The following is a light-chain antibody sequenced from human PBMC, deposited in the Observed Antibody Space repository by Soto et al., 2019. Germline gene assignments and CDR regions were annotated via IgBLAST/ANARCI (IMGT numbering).Light chain of an antibody. CDR1: SSDVGGYNY. Sequence: QSVQSQPASVSGSPGQSITISCTGTSSDVGGYNYVSWYQQHPGKAPKLMIYEVSNRPSGVSNRFSGSKSGNTASLTISGLQAEDEADYYCSSYTSSSTLVFGGGTQLTVL. CDR3: SSYTSSSTLV. CDR2: EVS. V-gene: IGLV2-14*01. J-gene: IGLJ2*01.